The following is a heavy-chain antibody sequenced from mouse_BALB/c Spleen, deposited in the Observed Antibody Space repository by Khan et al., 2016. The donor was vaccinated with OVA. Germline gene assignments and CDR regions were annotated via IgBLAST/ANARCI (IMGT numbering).Heavy chain of an antibody. CDR3: ARKDYYDYDPFPY. J-gene: IGHJ3*01. CDR2: INYSGNT. D-gene: IGHD2-4*01. CDR1: GYSINSEYA. V-gene: IGHV3-2*02. Sequence: VQLKESGPGLVKPSQSLSLTCTVTGYSINSEYAWNWIRQFPGNKLEWMGYINYSGNTRFNPSLNSRTSITRDTSKNQFFLQLNSVTTEDTATYYCARKDYYDYDPFPYWGQGTLVTVSA.